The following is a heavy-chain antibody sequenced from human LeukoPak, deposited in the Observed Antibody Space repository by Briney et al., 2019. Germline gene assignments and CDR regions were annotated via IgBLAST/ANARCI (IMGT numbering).Heavy chain of an antibody. CDR1: GFTFSTYS. Sequence: GGSLRLSCAASGFTFSTYSMNWVRQAPGKGLEWVSYISNSGSTIYYADSVKGRFTISRDNAKNSLHLQMNSLRAEDTAVYYCASLNGYCSSASCPWYFDYWGQGTLVTVSS. V-gene: IGHV3-48*01. D-gene: IGHD2-2*01. CDR2: ISNSGSTI. CDR3: ASLNGYCSSASCPWYFDY. J-gene: IGHJ4*02.